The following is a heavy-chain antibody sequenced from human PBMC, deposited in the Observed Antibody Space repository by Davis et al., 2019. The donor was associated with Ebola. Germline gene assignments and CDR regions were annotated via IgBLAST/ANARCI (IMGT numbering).Heavy chain of an antibody. CDR2: ISGDGGST. Sequence: GGSLRLSCAASGFTFAAYAMHWVRQAPGKGLEWVSLISGDGGSTYYADSVKGRFIISRDNSKNTLYLQMNSLRAEDTAVYYCAKDPRWLQQPYWGQGTLVTVSS. D-gene: IGHD5-24*01. J-gene: IGHJ4*02. V-gene: IGHV3-43*02. CDR3: AKDPRWLQQPY. CDR1: GFTFAAYA.